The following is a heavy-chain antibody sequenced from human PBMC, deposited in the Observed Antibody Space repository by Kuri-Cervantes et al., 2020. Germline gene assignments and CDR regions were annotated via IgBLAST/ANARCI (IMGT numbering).Heavy chain of an antibody. V-gene: IGHV2-26*01. CDR2: IFSNDEK. D-gene: IGHD3-22*01. CDR3: AHSHYDSSGYHDY. CDR1: GFSLRNARMG. Sequence: SGPTLVKPTETLTLTCTVSGFSLRNARMGVSWTRQPPGKALEWLAHIFSNDEKSYSTSLKSRLTISKDTSKNQVVLTMTNMDPVDTATYYCAHSHYDSSGYHDYWGQGTLVTVSS. J-gene: IGHJ4*02.